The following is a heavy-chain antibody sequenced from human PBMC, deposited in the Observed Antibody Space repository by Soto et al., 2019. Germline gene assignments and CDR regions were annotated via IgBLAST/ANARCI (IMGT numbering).Heavy chain of an antibody. CDR3: AREGLTNLVGADKTRASQSSFDY. J-gene: IGHJ4*02. V-gene: IGHV6-1*01. D-gene: IGHD1-26*01. CDR1: GGIVSSNSAA. CDR2: TYYRSKWYN. Sequence: SQTLSLTCAFSGGIVSSNSAAWNWIRQSPSRGLEWLGRTYYRSKWYNDYAVSVKSRITINPDTSKNQFSLQLNSVTHEDTAVYYCAREGLTNLVGADKTRASQSSFDYRGKGTPGTASS.